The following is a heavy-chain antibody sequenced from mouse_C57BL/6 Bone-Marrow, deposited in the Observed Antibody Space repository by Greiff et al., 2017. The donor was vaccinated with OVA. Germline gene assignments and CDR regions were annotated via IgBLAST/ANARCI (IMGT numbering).Heavy chain of an antibody. CDR3: ARRFAY. V-gene: IGHV1-61*01. J-gene: IGHJ3*01. Sequence: QVHVKQPGAELVRPGSSVKLSCKASGYTLTSYWMDWVKQRPGQGLEWIGNIYPSDSETHYNQKFKDKATLTVDKSSSTAYMQLSSLTSEDSAVYYCARRFAYWGQGTLVTVSA. CDR2: IYPSDSET. CDR1: GYTLTSYW.